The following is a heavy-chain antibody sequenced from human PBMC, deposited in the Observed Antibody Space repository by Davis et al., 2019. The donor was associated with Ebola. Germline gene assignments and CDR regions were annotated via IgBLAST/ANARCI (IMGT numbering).Heavy chain of an antibody. V-gene: IGHV4-59*01. CDR3: ARANTGMVPPEIDS. J-gene: IGHJ4*02. D-gene: IGHD5-18*01. CDR2: IYYSGST. Sequence: SESLSLTCTVSGGSISYYYWHWIRQAPGKRLEWIGDIYYSGSTNYNPSLKSRVTISVDTSKNQFSLRLSSVTAADTAVYYCARANTGMVPPEIDSWGRGTLVTVSS. CDR1: GGSISYYY.